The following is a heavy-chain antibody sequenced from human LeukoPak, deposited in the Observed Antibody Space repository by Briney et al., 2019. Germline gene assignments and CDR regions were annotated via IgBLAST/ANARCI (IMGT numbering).Heavy chain of an antibody. J-gene: IGHJ6*02. CDR1: GGTFSSYA. D-gene: IGHD2-2*01. Sequence: SVKVSCKACGGTFSSYAISWVRQAPGQGLEWMGRIIPILGIANYAQKFQGRVTITADKSTSTAYMELSSLRSEDTAVYYCARLNQRGYYYGMDVWGQGTTVTVSS. CDR2: IIPILGIA. CDR3: ARLNQRGYYYGMDV. V-gene: IGHV1-69*04.